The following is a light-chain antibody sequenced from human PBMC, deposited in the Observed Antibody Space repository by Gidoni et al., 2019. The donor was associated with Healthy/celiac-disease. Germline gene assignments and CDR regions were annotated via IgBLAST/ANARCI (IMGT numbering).Light chain of an antibody. CDR3: QQYYSTPPLT. J-gene: IGKJ4*01. CDR2: YAS. V-gene: IGKV1D-43*01. Sequence: AIRMTHSPFSLSASVGDRVTITCWASPGISSYLALYQQKPARAPKLFIVYASSLQSGVPARCSGSGAGTDYSLTISSLQQEDFATYYCQQYYSTPPLTFGGGTKVEIK. CDR1: PGISSY.